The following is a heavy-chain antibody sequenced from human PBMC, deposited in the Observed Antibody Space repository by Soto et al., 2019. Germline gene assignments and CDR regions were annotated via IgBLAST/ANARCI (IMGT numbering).Heavy chain of an antibody. V-gene: IGHV3-53*04. CDR2: IYSGGST. CDR1: GFTVSSNY. CDR3: ARDGGILTGYSTHAFDI. D-gene: IGHD3-9*01. J-gene: IGHJ3*02. Sequence: GGSLRLSCAASGFTVSSNYMSWVRQAPGKGLEWVSVIYSGGSTYYADSVKGRFTISRHNSKNTLYLQMNSLRAEDTAVYYCARDGGILTGYSTHAFDIWGQGTMVTVSS.